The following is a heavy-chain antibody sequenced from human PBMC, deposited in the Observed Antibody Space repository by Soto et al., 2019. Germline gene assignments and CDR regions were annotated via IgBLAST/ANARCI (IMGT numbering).Heavy chain of an antibody. V-gene: IGHV3-74*01. CDR3: ARAGAGCSFGN. J-gene: IGHJ4*02. D-gene: IGHD6-19*01. Sequence: EVQLVESGGDLVQPGGSLRLSCAASGFTFTGNWLHWVRQAPGKGLVWVSRINNDGSDTVYADSVKGRFTISRDNAKNTRYLQMNSLRAEDTAVYYCARAGAGCSFGNWGPGTLVTVSS. CDR1: GFTFTGNW. CDR2: INNDGSDT.